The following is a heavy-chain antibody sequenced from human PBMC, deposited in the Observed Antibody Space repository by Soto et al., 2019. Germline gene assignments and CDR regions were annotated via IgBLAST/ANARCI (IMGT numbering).Heavy chain of an antibody. J-gene: IGHJ6*02. CDR1: GFSVNNND. D-gene: IGHD3-10*01. V-gene: IGHV3-66*03. Sequence: GGSLRLSCATTGFSVNNNDMSWVRQAPGKGLEWVSLIYSSGSIKYYGDSVKGRFTISRDNSKNTLYLQMNSLRAEDTAVYYCAKDRAQRGSGSYYTGYYYGMDVWGQGTTVTVSS. CDR3: AKDRAQRGSGSYYTGYYYGMDV. CDR2: IYSSGSIK.